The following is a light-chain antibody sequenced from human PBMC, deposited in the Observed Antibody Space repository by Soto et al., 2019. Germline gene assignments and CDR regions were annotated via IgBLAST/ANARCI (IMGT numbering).Light chain of an antibody. J-gene: IGKJ2*01. CDR3: QQYGSSPPYT. V-gene: IGKV3-20*01. CDR1: QSVSNNY. Sequence: EVVLTQSPGTLSLSPGERATLSCRASQSVSNNYLAWYQQKPGQSPKLLIFGSSDRATGIPDRFSGSGSGTEFTLTISRLEPEDFAVYYCQQYGSSPPYTFGQGTKLEIK. CDR2: GSS.